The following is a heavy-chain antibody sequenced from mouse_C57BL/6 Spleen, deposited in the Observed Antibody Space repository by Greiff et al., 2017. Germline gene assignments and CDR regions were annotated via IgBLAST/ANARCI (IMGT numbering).Heavy chain of an antibody. J-gene: IGHJ3*01. V-gene: IGHV5-17*01. Sequence: EVKLMESGGGLVKPGGSLKLSCAASGFTFSDYGMHWVRQAPEKGLEWVAYISSGSSTIYYADTVKGRFTISRDNAKNTLFLQMTSLRSEDTAMYYCAWPGDYDGVFAYWGQGTLVTVSA. CDR3: AWPGDYDGVFAY. D-gene: IGHD2-4*01. CDR2: ISSGSSTI. CDR1: GFTFSDYG.